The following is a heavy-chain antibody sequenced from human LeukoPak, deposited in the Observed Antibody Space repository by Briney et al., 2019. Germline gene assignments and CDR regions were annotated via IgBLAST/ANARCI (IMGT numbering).Heavy chain of an antibody. CDR2: INPNSGGT. J-gene: IGHJ5*02. Sequence: ASVKVSCKASGYTFTGYYMHWVRQAPGQGLEWMGWINPNSGGTNYAQKFQGWVTRTRDTSISTAYMELSRLRSDDTAVYYCARAQYYYGSGSILDWFDPWGQGTLVTVSS. CDR1: GYTFTGYY. CDR3: ARAQYYYGSGSILDWFDP. D-gene: IGHD3-10*01. V-gene: IGHV1-2*04.